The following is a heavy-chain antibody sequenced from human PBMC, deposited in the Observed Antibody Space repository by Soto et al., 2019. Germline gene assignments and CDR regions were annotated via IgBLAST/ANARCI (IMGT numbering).Heavy chain of an antibody. J-gene: IGHJ4*02. D-gene: IGHD3-10*01. CDR2: ISYDGSNK. V-gene: IGHV3-30*04. CDR1: GFTFSSYA. CDR3: ARDFVGRMGSGSYYNFDY. Sequence: GGSLRLSCAASGFTFSSYAMHWVRQAPGKGLEWVAVISYDGSNKYYADSVKGRFTISRDNSKNTLYLQMNSLRAEDTAVYYCARDFVGRMGSGSYYNFDYWGQGTLVTVSS.